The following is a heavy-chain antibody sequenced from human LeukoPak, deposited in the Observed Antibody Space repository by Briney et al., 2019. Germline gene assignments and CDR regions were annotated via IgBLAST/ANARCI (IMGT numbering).Heavy chain of an antibody. CDR2: ISGSGGST. CDR1: GFTFSSYA. D-gene: IGHD6-19*01. CDR3: AKDRAGRTGWYYFDS. V-gene: IGHV3-23*01. Sequence: PGGSLRLSCAASGFTFSSYAMSWVRQAPGEGLEWVSAISGSGGSTYYADSVKGRFTISRDNSKNTLYLQMNSLRAEDTAGYFCAKDRAGRTGWYYFDSWGQGTLVTVSA. J-gene: IGHJ4*02.